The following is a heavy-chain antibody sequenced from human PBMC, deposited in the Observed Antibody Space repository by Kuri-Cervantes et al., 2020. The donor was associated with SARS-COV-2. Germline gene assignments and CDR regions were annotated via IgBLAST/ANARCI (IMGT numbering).Heavy chain of an antibody. J-gene: IGHJ4*02. CDR3: ARGGSWYGY. Sequence: ESLKISCTVSGGSISSSSYYWGWIRQPPGKGLEWIGSIYYSGSTYYNPSLKSRVTVSVDTSKNQFSLKLSSVTAADAAVYYCARGGSWYGYWGQGTLVTVSS. D-gene: IGHD6-13*01. CDR1: GGSISSSSYY. CDR2: IYYSGST. V-gene: IGHV4-39*07.